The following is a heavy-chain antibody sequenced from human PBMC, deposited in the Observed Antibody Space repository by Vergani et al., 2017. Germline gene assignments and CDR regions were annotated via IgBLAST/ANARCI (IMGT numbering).Heavy chain of an antibody. Sequence: QVQLVESGGGVVQPGRSLRLSCAASGFIFSSYGIHWVRQAPGKGLEWVAVTSYDGTNKYYADSVKGRFTISRDNSKNTLYLQMNSLRAEDTAVYYCEKDLGHSARGGDCPDYWGQGTLVTVAS. V-gene: IGHV3-30*18. CDR1: GFIFSSYG. J-gene: IGHJ4*02. CDR2: TSYDGTNK. D-gene: IGHD2-21*02. CDR3: EKDLGHSARGGDCPDY.